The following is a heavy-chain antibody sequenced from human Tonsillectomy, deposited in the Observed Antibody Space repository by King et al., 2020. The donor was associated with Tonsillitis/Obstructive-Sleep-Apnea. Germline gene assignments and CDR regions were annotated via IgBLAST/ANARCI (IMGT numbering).Heavy chain of an antibody. Sequence: LQLQESGPGLVKPSETLSLTCTVSGGSISSSSYYWAWIRQPPGKGLEWIGSIYYSGSTYYNPSLKSRVTISVDTSKNQFSLKLSSVTAADTAVYYCARHCGATDYFDYWGQGTLVTVSS. CDR3: ARHCGATDYFDY. CDR1: GGSISSSSYY. D-gene: IGHD1-26*01. J-gene: IGHJ4*02. CDR2: IYYSGST. V-gene: IGHV4-39*01.